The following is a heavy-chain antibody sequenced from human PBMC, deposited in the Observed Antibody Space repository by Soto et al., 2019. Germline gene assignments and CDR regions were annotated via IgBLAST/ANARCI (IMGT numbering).Heavy chain of an antibody. J-gene: IGHJ4*02. V-gene: IGHV3-73*02. CDR2: IRSKANSYAT. Sequence: EVQLVESGGGLVQPGGSLKLSCAASGFTFSGSAMHWVRQASGKGLEWVGRIRSKANSYATADAASVKGRFTISRDVSKNTAFLQMNSLKTEDTALEYRTMTLPHYYDSSGYSGGDYLGQGTLVNGS. CDR1: GFTFSGSA. CDR3: TMTLPHYYDSSGYSGGDY. D-gene: IGHD3-22*01.